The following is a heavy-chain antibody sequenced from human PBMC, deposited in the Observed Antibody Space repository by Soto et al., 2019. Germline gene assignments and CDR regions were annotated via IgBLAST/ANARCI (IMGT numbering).Heavy chain of an antibody. Sequence: SLRLSCAASGFTLSGYAMDCVRQAPGKGLEYVSGISSNGVGTYYANSVQGRSTISRDNSKNTVYLQMGSLRPEDMAVYYCARRARPDFYYMDVWGKGNTVTVS. CDR2: ISSNGVGT. CDR1: GFTLSGYA. D-gene: IGHD6-6*01. V-gene: IGHV3-64*01. J-gene: IGHJ6*03. CDR3: ARRARPDFYYMDV.